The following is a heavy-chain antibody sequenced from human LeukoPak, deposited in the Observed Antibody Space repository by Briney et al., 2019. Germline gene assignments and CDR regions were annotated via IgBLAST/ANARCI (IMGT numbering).Heavy chain of an antibody. V-gene: IGHV3-23*01. CDR3: AKDRSLNYYGSGSYWDYFDY. CDR2: ISGSGGST. CDR1: GFTFSSYA. J-gene: IGHJ4*02. Sequence: GGSLRLSCAASGFTFSSYAMSWVRQAPGKGLEWVSAISGSGGSTYYADSVKGRFTISRDNSKNTLYLQMNSLRAEDTAVYYCAKDRSLNYYGSGSYWDYFDYWGQGTLVPVSS. D-gene: IGHD3-10*01.